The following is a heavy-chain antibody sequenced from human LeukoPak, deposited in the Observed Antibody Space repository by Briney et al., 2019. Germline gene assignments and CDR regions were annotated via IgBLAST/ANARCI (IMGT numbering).Heavy chain of an antibody. Sequence: GGTLRLSCAASGFTFSSYGMSWVRQAPGKGLEWVSVIYSGGSTYYADSVKGRFTISRDNSKNTLYLQMNSLRAEDTAVYYCARVVYYYYYMDVWGKGTTVTISS. V-gene: IGHV3-66*01. CDR1: GFTFSSYG. J-gene: IGHJ6*03. D-gene: IGHD2-15*01. CDR3: ARVVYYYYYMDV. CDR2: IYSGGST.